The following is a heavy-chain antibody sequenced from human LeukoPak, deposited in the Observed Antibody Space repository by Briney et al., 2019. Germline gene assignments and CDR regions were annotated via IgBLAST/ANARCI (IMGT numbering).Heavy chain of an antibody. J-gene: IGHJ4*02. CDR3: ARTYGSGSYYFGY. Sequence: SVKVSCTASGGTFSSYAISWVRQAPGQGLEWLAVIIHILGTAYYAQTFQGRVTITADKSTSTSYMELSSLRSEDTAVYYCARTYGSGSYYFGYWGQGTLGTVSS. D-gene: IGHD3-10*01. V-gene: IGHV1-69*06. CDR2: IIHILGTA. CDR1: GGTFSSYA.